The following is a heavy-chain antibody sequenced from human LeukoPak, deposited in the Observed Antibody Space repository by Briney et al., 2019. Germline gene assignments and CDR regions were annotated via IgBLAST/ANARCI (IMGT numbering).Heavy chain of an antibody. D-gene: IGHD3-3*01. CDR1: GPTFRGYA. CDR3: GTEYYDFWSGYSTGGDYFDY. CDR2: ISGSGGST. Sequence: GGSLSLSCAASGPTFRGYALSWVRQPPGKGLEWVSAISGSGGSTYYAASVKGRFTISRDNSKNTLYLQMNSLRAEDTAVYYCGTEYYDFWSGYSTGGDYFDYWGQGTLVTVSS. V-gene: IGHV3-23*01. J-gene: IGHJ4*02.